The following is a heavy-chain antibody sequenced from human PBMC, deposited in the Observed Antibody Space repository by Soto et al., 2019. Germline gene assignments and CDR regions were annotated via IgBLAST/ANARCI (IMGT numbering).Heavy chain of an antibody. V-gene: IGHV4-59*08. Sequence: SETLSLTCTVSGGSISSYYWSWIRQPPGKGLEWIGYIYYSGSTNYNPSLKSRVTISVDTSKNQFSLKLSFVTAADTAVYYCARHSPRGVGSYYPAFVDYWGQGTLVTVSS. CDR2: IYYSGST. D-gene: IGHD3-10*01. CDR3: ARHSPRGVGSYYPAFVDY. CDR1: GGSISSYY. J-gene: IGHJ4*02.